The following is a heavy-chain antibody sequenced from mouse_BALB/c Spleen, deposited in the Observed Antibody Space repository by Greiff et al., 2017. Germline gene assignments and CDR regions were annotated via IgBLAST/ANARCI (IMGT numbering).Heavy chain of an antibody. CDR2: IRNKANGYTT. V-gene: IGHV7-3*02. CDR3: ARDMEFDYYYAMDY. J-gene: IGHJ4*01. CDR1: GFTFTDYY. Sequence: EVKLMESGGGLVQPGGSLRLSCATSGFTFTDYYMSWVRQPPGKALEWLGFIRNKANGYTTEYSASVKGRFTISRDNSQSILYLQMNTLRAEDSATYYCARDMEFDYYYAMDYWGQGTSVTVSS. D-gene: IGHD2-4*01.